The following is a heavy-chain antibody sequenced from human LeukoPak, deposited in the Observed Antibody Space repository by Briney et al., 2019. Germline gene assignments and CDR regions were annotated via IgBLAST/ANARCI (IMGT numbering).Heavy chain of an antibody. CDR3: TRGDYYDGGGRNWFDP. V-gene: IGHV4-4*07. CDR2: IHTSGTT. Sequence: PSETLSLTCTVSGGSMSSYYWSFIRQPAGKGLEWIGRIHTSGTTYYNPSLKIRLTMTVDTSKNQFSLNLISVTAADTAMYYCTRGDYYDGGGRNWFDPWGQGTLVTVSS. CDR1: GGSMSSYY. J-gene: IGHJ5*02. D-gene: IGHD3-16*01.